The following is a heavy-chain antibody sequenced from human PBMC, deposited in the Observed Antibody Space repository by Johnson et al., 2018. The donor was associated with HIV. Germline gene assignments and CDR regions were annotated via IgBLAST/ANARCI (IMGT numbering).Heavy chain of an antibody. CDR1: GFTFRNYW. CDR3: ARDRVLLWFGESPLDAFDM. CDR2: ISTDGGRT. J-gene: IGHJ3*02. V-gene: IGHV3-74*03. D-gene: IGHD3-10*01. Sequence: VQLVESGGGLVQPGGTLRLSCVVSGFTFRNYWMEWVRQAPGKGLVWVSRISTDGGRTTYADSVKDRFTISRDNAKNTLYLQMNSLRAEDTAVYYCARDRVLLWFGESPLDAFDMWGQGTMVTVSS.